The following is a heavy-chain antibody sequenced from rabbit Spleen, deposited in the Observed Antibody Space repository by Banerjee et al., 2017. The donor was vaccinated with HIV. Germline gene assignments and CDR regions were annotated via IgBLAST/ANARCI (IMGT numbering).Heavy chain of an antibody. J-gene: IGHJ4*01. CDR2: INTATNKG. V-gene: IGHV1S40*01. Sequence: QSLEESGGDLVKPGASLTLTCTASGFSFSSSDYMCWVRQAPGKGLEWIACINTATNKGVYATWAKGRFTISKASSTTVTLQMTSLTAADTATYFCARAPRGAPGYYLLWGQGTLVTVS. CDR1: GFSFSSSDY. D-gene: IGHD1-1*01. CDR3: ARAPRGAPGYYLL.